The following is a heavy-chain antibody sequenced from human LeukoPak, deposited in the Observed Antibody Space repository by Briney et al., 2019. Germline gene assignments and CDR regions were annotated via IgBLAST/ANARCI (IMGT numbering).Heavy chain of an antibody. CDR1: GGSISSGGYC. Sequence: PSETLSLTCTVSGGSISSGGYCWSWIRQHPGKGLEWIGYIYYSGSTYYNPSLKSRVTISVDTSKNQFSLKLSSVTAADTAVYYCARVVDTARNFDYWGQGTLVTVSS. D-gene: IGHD5-18*01. CDR2: IYYSGST. CDR3: ARVVDTARNFDY. V-gene: IGHV4-31*03. J-gene: IGHJ4*02.